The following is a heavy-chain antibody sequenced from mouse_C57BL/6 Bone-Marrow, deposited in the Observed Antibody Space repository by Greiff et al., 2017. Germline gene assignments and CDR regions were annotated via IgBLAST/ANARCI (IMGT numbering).Heavy chain of an antibody. CDR1: GYSITSGYY. D-gene: IGHD4-1*01. Sequence: ESGPGLVKPSQSLSLTCSVTGYSITSGYYWNWIRQFPGNKLEWMGYISYAGSNNYNPSLKNRISITSDTSKNQFFLKLNSVTTEDTATYYCAKANWDVRFAYWGQGTLVTVSA. J-gene: IGHJ3*01. CDR3: AKANWDVRFAY. V-gene: IGHV3-6*01. CDR2: ISYAGSN.